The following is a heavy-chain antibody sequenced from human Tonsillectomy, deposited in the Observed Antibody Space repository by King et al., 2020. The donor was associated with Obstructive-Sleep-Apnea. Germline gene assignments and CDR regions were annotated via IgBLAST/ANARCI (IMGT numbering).Heavy chain of an antibody. CDR2: IKQDGRET. J-gene: IGHJ4*02. CDR3: AGGRPMIVFDY. V-gene: IGHV3-7*01. CDR1: GFTFSNYW. Sequence: VQLVESGGGLVQPGGSLRLSCAASGFTFSNYWMSWVRQAPGKGLEWVANIKQDGRETYYVDSVKGRFTISRDNAKNSLYLQRNSLRAEDTAVYYCAGGRPMIVFDYWGQGTLVTVSS. D-gene: IGHD3-22*01.